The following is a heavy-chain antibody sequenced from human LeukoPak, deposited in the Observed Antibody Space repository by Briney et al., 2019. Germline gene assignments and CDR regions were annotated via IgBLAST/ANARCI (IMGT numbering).Heavy chain of an antibody. J-gene: IGHJ4*02. Sequence: GEPLKISCKGSGYRFTSYWIGWVRQMPGKGQEWMGIIYPGDSDTRYSPSFQGQVTISADKSISTAYLQWSSLKASDTAMYYCARRLYDSSGYYCDYWGQGTLVTVSS. CDR1: GYRFTSYW. V-gene: IGHV5-51*01. D-gene: IGHD3-22*01. CDR2: IYPGDSDT. CDR3: ARRLYDSSGYYCDY.